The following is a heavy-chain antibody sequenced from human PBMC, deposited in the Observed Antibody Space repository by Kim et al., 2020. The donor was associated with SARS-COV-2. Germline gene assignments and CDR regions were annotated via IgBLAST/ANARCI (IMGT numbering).Heavy chain of an antibody. CDR2: IIPIFGTA. CDR3: SFIAVATYYYYYGMDV. Sequence: SVKVSCKASGGTFSSYAISWVRQAPGQGLEWMGGIIPIFGTANYAQKFQGRVTITADESTSTAYMELSSLRSEDTAVYYCSFIAVATYYYYYGMDVWGQGTTVTVSS. CDR1: GGTFSSYA. D-gene: IGHD6-19*01. V-gene: IGHV1-69*13. J-gene: IGHJ6*02.